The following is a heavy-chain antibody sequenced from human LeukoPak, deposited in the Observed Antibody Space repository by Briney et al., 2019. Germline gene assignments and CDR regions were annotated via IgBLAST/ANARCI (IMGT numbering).Heavy chain of an antibody. CDR3: ARRYITGWHFDY. CDR2: IYSGGST. V-gene: IGHV3-66*01. D-gene: IGHD6-19*01. J-gene: IGHJ4*02. CDR1: GFTVSSNY. Sequence: GGSLRLSCATSGFTVSSNYMSWVRQAPGKGLEWVSVIYSGGSTYYADSVKGRFTISRDNSENTLYLQMNGLRAEDTAVYYCARRYITGWHFDYWGQGTLVTVSS.